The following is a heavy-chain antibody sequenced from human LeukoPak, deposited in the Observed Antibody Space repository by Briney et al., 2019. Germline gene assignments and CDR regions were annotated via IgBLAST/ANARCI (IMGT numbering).Heavy chain of an antibody. V-gene: IGHV4-59*01. CDR2: VHPGGTT. J-gene: IGHJ4*02. CDR3: AKTGSLFGRFLDH. Sequence: SETLSLTCSVFADSMNNYYWTWIRQPPGKGLEWVGNVHPGGTTKFHPSLEGRVTMSIDTSNKQFSLRLRSVTAADTATYYCAKTGSLFGRFLDHWGPGALVIVSS. CDR1: ADSMNNYY. D-gene: IGHD3-10*02.